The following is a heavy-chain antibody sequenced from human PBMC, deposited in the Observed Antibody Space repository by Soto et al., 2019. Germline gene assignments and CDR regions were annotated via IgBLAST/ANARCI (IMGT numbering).Heavy chain of an antibody. V-gene: IGHV4-30-2*01. D-gene: IGHD3-10*01. CDR1: GGSISSGGYS. CDR2: IYHSGST. J-gene: IGHJ4*02. CDR3: APHLFGDLGGVDY. Sequence: SETLSLTCAVSGGSISSGGYSWSWIRQPPGKGLEWIGYIYHSGSTYYNPSLKSRVTISVDRSKNQFSLKLSSVTAADTAVYYCAPHLFGDLGGVDYWGQGTLVTVSS.